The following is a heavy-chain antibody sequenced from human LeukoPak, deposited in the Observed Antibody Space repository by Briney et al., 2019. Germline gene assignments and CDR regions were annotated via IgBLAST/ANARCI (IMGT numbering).Heavy chain of an antibody. CDR3: AGEGGFLEWLSGYGMDV. Sequence: GASVKVSCKASGYTFTSYGISWVRQAPGQGLEWMGWISAYNGNTNYAQKLQGRVTMTTDTSTSTAYMELRSLRSDDTAVYYCAGEGGFLEWLSGYGMDVWGQGTTVTVSS. V-gene: IGHV1-18*01. J-gene: IGHJ6*02. CDR2: ISAYNGNT. CDR1: GYTFTSYG. D-gene: IGHD3-3*01.